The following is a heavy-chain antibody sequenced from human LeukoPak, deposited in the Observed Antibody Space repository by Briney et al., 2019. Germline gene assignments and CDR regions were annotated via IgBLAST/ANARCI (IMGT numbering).Heavy chain of an antibody. Sequence: KASETLSLTCTVSGYSISSYYWSWIRQPPGKGLEWIGYIYYSGSTNYNPSLKSRVTISVDTSKNQFSLKLSSVTAADTAVYYCARGQRNYYDSSGFFDYWGQGTLVTVSS. V-gene: IGHV4-59*12. J-gene: IGHJ4*02. CDR2: IYYSGST. CDR1: GYSISSYY. D-gene: IGHD3-22*01. CDR3: ARGQRNYYDSSGFFDY.